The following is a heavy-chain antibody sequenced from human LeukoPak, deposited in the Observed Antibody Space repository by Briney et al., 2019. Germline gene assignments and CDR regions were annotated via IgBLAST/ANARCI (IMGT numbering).Heavy chain of an antibody. CDR1: GGSISSGSYY. CDR3: ARDGGNMVRGVQTYYYYYYMDV. J-gene: IGHJ6*03. CDR2: IYTSGST. Sequence: PSETLSLTCTVSGGSISSGSYYWSWIRQPAGKGLEWIGRIYTSGSTNYNPSLKSRVTISVDTSKNQFSLRLSSVTAADTAVYYCARDGGNMVRGVQTYYYYYYMDVWGKGTTVTISS. V-gene: IGHV4-61*02. D-gene: IGHD3-10*01.